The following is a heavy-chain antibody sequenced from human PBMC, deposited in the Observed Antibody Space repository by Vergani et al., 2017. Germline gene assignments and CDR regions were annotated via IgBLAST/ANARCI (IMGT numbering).Heavy chain of an antibody. D-gene: IGHD3-9*01. CDR1: EFTFSNYA. CDR2: ISGRGVSA. Sequence: EVQLLESGGGLVQPGGSLRLTCAASEFTFSNYAMNWVRQAPGKGLEWVSGISGRGVSANYTDSVKGRFTISRDNSKNMLFLQMNNLKTEDTAVYYCTTPTKWELRYYFDYWGQGTLVTVSS. V-gene: IGHV3-23*01. CDR3: TTPTKWELRYYFDY. J-gene: IGHJ4*02.